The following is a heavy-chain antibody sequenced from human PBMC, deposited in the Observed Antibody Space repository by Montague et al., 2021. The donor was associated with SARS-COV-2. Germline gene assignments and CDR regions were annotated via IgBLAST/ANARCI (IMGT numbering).Heavy chain of an antibody. CDR1: NGSISSDDW. CDR3: ARHGGVIGRPAAWYNWFDP. D-gene: IGHD3-22*01. V-gene: IGHV4-4*02. CDR2: IYHTGGN. J-gene: IGHJ5*02. Sequence: SETLSLTCAVSNGSISSDDWWSWVRQAPGKGLEWVGVIYHTGGNNYNPSLRSRITLLVTKYKNQFALKLTSVTAADTAVYYCARHGGVIGRPAAWYNWFDPWGQGTLVTVSS.